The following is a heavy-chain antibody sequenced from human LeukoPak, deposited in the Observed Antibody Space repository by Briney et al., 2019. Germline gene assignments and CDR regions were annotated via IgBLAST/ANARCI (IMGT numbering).Heavy chain of an antibody. D-gene: IGHD3-22*01. Sequence: GGSLRLSCAASGFTFSTYGITWVRQAPGKGLEWVANIKQDGSEKKYVDSVKGRFTISRDNAKKSLYLQMNSLRAEDTAVYYCARGKYDSSGYPLLGFDYWGQGTLVTVSS. CDR1: GFTFSTYG. J-gene: IGHJ4*02. V-gene: IGHV3-7*01. CDR2: IKQDGSEK. CDR3: ARGKYDSSGYPLLGFDY.